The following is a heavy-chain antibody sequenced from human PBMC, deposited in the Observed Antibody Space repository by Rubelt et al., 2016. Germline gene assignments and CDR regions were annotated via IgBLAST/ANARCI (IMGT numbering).Heavy chain of an antibody. J-gene: IGHJ4*02. CDR1: GGSFSGYY. Sequence: VQLQQWGAGLLKPSETLSLTCAVYGGSFSGYYWSWIRQPPGKGLEWVSAISGSGGSTYYADSVKGRLPISRENSKNTLDLQINSLRAEDTAVYYCAKSRAVYGPDYWGQGTLVTVSS. CDR3: AKSRAVYGPDY. CDR2: ISGSGGST. D-gene: IGHD5/OR15-5a*01. V-gene: IGHV3-23*01.